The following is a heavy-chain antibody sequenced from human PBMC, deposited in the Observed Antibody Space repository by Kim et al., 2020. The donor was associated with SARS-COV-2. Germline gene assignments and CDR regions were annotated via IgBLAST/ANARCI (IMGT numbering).Heavy chain of an antibody. J-gene: IGHJ3*02. CDR3: AGRFLWFGEPDAFDI. CDR2: TYYSGST. D-gene: IGHD3-10*01. Sequence: SETLSLTCTVSGGSISSSSYYWGWLRHPPGKGLEWIGRTYYSGSTYYNPSPKSRVTITVDTSQNKLSLKLSSVTAPDTAADYCAGRFLWFGEPDAFDIWG. CDR1: GGSISSSSYY. V-gene: IGHV4-39*01.